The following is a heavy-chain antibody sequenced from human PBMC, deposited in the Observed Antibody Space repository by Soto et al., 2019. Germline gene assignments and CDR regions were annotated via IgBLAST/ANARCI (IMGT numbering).Heavy chain of an antibody. V-gene: IGHV3-23*05. CDR1: GFTFGNYG. Sequence: PGGSLRLSCAASGFTFGNYGMNWVRQAPGKGLEWVSSISDTGSNTFYADFVKGRFTISRDNSKSSLYLQMNSLRADDTALYFCAKRVAYSSSSAFFDNWGQGXQVTVYS. D-gene: IGHD6-6*01. CDR3: AKRVAYSSSSAFFDN. CDR2: ISDTGSNT. J-gene: IGHJ4*02.